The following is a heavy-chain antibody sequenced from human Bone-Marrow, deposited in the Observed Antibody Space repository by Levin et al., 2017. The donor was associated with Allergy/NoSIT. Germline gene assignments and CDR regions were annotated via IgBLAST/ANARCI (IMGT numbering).Heavy chain of an antibody. CDR3: TTRDYYVSAIGAVFDA. V-gene: IGHV3-15*01. J-gene: IGHJ3*01. CDR1: GLTFSKAW. D-gene: IGHD3-10*01. Sequence: GGSLRLSCAASGLTFSKAWMSWVRQAPGKGLEWVGRIKGKTDRGPIEYAAPVKGRFTISRDDSKNTLYLQMNNLQTEDTAVYYCTTRDYYVSAIGAVFDAWGQGTLVTVSS. CDR2: IKGKTDRGPI.